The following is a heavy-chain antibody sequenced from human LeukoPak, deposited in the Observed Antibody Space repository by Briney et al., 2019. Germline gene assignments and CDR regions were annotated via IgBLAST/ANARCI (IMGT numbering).Heavy chain of an antibody. CDR2: ISGSGGST. Sequence: GGSLRLSCAASGFTVSSNYMSWVRQAPGKGLEWVSAISGSGGSTYYADSVKGRFTISRDNSKNTLYLQMNSLRAEDTAVYYCAKAASNCSSTSCYIDYFDYWGQGTLVTVSS. V-gene: IGHV3-23*01. CDR3: AKAASNCSSTSCYIDYFDY. D-gene: IGHD2-2*02. CDR1: GFTVSSNY. J-gene: IGHJ4*02.